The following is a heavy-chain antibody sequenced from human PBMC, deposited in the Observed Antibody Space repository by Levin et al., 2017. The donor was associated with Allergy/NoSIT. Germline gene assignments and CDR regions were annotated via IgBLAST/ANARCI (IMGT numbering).Heavy chain of an antibody. CDR2: IYHSGST. CDR1: GGSISSGGYS. J-gene: IGHJ3*02. V-gene: IGHV4-30-2*01. Sequence: PSETLSLTCAVSGGSISSGGYSWSWIRQPPGKGLEWIGYIYHSGSTYYNPSLKSRVTISVDRSKNQFSLKLSSVTAADTAVYYCARVRCSSTSCYRHDAFDIWGQGTMVTVSS. D-gene: IGHD2-2*01. CDR3: ARVRCSSTSCYRHDAFDI.